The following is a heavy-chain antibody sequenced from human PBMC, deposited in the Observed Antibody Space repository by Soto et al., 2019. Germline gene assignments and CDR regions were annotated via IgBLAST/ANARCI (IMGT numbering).Heavy chain of an antibody. J-gene: IGHJ4*02. CDR1: GFTFRNYY. V-gene: IGHV3-7*04. D-gene: IGHD6-19*01. CDR2: IKQDGSEK. Sequence: EVQLVESGGGLVQPGGSLRLSCAASGFTFRNYYMSRFRQAPGRGLEWVANIKQDGSEKFYVASVKGRFTISRDNDKSSMYLQMTSRRAEATAVDYCAGGAGWLCDYWGQGTLVTVSS. CDR3: AGGAGWLCDY.